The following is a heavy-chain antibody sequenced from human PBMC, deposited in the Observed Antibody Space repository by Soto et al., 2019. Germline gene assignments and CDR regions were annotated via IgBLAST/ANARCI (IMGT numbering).Heavy chain of an antibody. CDR1: GYTFTSYY. J-gene: IGHJ3*02. D-gene: IGHD3-22*01. Sequence: ASVKVSCKASGYTFTSYYVHWVRQAPGEGLEWMAIINPSGGSTSYAQKFQDRVTTTRDTSTSTVYMELSSLRSEDTAVYYCARGRLTMTVVVTEAFDIWGQGTMVTVSS. CDR2: INPSGGST. CDR3: ARGRLTMTVVVTEAFDI. V-gene: IGHV1-46*01.